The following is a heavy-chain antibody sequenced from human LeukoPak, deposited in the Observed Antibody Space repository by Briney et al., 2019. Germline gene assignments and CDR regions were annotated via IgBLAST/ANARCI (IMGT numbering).Heavy chain of an antibody. CDR2: IRGSGGST. V-gene: IGHV3-23*01. J-gene: IGHJ4*02. CDR3: AKDFLRYSGSYRYYFDY. CDR1: GFTFSSYA. Sequence: PGGSLRLSCAASGFTFSSYAMSWVRQAPGKGLEWVSAIRGSGGSTYYADSVLGRFTISRDNSKNTLYLQMNSLRAEDTAVYYCAKDFLRYSGSYRYYFDYWGQGTLVTVSS. D-gene: IGHD1-26*01.